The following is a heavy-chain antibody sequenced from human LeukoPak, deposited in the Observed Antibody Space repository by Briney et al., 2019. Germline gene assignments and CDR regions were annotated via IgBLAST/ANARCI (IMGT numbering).Heavy chain of an antibody. Sequence: KPSETLSLTCTVSGDSVSSDGYYWSWIRQPPGKGLEWIGYIYYSGSTNYNPSLKSRVTISVDTSKNQFSLKLSSVTAADTAVYYCARLQDYGGKNFDLWGRGTLVTVSS. CDR3: ARLQDYGGKNFDL. CDR1: GDSVSSDGYY. J-gene: IGHJ2*01. V-gene: IGHV4-61*08. D-gene: IGHD4-23*01. CDR2: IYYSGST.